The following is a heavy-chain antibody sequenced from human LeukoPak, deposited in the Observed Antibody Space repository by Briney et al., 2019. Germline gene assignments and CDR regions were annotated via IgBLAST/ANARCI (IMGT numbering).Heavy chain of an antibody. CDR2: INPKNGDT. CDR1: GGTFSSYA. V-gene: IGHV1-2*06. Sequence: ASVKVSCKASGGTFSSYAISWVRQAPGQGLEWMGRINPKNGDTNYAQKFQDRVTMTRDTAMSAAYMEISRLTYDDTAVYYCGRGIQSFDPWGQGTLVTVSS. CDR3: GRGIQSFDP. J-gene: IGHJ5*02.